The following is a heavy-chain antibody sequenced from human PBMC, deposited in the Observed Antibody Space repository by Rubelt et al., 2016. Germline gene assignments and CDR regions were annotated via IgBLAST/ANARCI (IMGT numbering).Heavy chain of an antibody. J-gene: IGHJ6*02. Sequence: FTFSSYALHWVRQAPGKGLEWVALISYDGSNKYYADSVKGRFTISRDNSENTLYLQMNSLRADDTAVYYCARGRGGYDSSGYYYYYYGMDVWGPGTTVTVSS. CDR2: ISYDGSNK. CDR3: ARGRGGYDSSGYYYYYYGMDV. V-gene: IGHV3-30*04. CDR1: FTFSSYA. D-gene: IGHD3-22*01.